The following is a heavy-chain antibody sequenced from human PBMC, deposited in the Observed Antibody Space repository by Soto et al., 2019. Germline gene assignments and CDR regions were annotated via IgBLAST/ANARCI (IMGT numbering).Heavy chain of an antibody. CDR3: AKGSDFWSGYTPSVGMDV. V-gene: IGHV3-23*05. CDR1: GFTFSTYA. D-gene: IGHD3-3*01. CDR2: IDNSGGIT. J-gene: IGHJ6*02. Sequence: GGSLRLSCAASGFTFSTYAMSWVRQAPGKGLEWVSTIDNSGGITYYADSVKGRFTISRDNSKNTLYLQMNSLRAEDTAVYYCAKGSDFWSGYTPSVGMDVWGQGTTVTVSS.